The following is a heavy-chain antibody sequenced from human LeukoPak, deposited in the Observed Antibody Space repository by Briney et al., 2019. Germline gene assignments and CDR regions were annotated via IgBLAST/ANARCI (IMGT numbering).Heavy chain of an antibody. D-gene: IGHD3-22*01. CDR3: AKDRPNYYGSNGHYYKLNGDC. CDR2: ITSSGAAT. Sequence: GGSLRLSCAASGFTFSSYATSWVRQAPGKGLEWVSSITSSGAATYYADSVKGRFTISRDNSDSTLYLQMNSLRAEDTAVYYCAKDRPNYYGSNGHYYKLNGDCWGQGTLVTVSS. CDR1: GFTFSSYA. V-gene: IGHV3-23*01. J-gene: IGHJ4*02.